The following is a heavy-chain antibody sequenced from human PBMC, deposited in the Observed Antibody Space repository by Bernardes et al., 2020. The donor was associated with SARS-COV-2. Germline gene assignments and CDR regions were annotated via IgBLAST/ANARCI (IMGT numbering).Heavy chain of an antibody. CDR1: GFTFSSYG. J-gene: IGHJ4*02. V-gene: IGHV3-33*01. CDR3: AREEWELRGGDFDY. D-gene: IGHD1-26*01. Sequence: GGSLSLSCAASGFTFSSYGMHWVRQAPGKGLEWVAVIWYDGSNKYYADSVKGRFTISRDNSKNTLYLQMNSLRAEDTAVYYCAREEWELRGGDFDYWGQGTLVTVSS. CDR2: IWYDGSNK.